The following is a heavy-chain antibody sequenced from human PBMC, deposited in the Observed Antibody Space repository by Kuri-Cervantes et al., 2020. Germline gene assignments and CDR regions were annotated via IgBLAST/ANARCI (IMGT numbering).Heavy chain of an antibody. D-gene: IGHD3-10*01. J-gene: IGHJ6*02. CDR3: ATYNLKYYGSGSPCMDV. Sequence: ASVKVSCKASGYTLTELSMHWVRQAPGKGLEWMGGFDPEDGETIYAQKFQGRVTMTEDTSTDTAYMELSSLRSEDTAVYYCATYNLKYYGSGSPCMDVWGQGTTVTVSS. V-gene: IGHV1-24*01. CDR2: FDPEDGET. CDR1: GYTLTELS.